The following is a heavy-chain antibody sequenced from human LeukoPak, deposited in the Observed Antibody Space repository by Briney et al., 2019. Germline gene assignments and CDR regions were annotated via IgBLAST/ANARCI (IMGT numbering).Heavy chain of an antibody. V-gene: IGHV3-48*01. D-gene: IGHD3-10*01. CDR2: MSSSSSTI. CDR1: GFTFSSYS. Sequence: GGCLRLSCAASGFTFSSYSMNWVRQAPGKGLEWVSYMSSSSSTIYYADSVKGRFTISRDNAKNSLYLQMNSLRAEDTAVYYCPRERIDSYGSGSYSSYQHWGQGTLVTVSS. J-gene: IGHJ1*01. CDR3: PRERIDSYGSGSYSSYQH.